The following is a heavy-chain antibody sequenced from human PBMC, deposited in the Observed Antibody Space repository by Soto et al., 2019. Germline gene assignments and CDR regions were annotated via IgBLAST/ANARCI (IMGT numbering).Heavy chain of an antibody. D-gene: IGHD1-7*01. V-gene: IGHV1-18*01. CDR3: ARASTRTTYGWFDP. CDR1: GYTFTSYG. Sequence: QVQLVQSGAEGMKPGASVKVSCKASGYTFTSYGISWVRQAPGQELECMGWISAYNGNTNYAQKLQGKVTMTTDTSTRTAYMELRSLRSDDTAVYYCARASTRTTYGWFDPWGQGTLVTFSS. J-gene: IGHJ5*02. CDR2: ISAYNGNT.